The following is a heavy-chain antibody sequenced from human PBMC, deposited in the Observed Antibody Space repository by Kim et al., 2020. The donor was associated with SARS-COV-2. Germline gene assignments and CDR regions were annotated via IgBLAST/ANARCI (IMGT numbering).Heavy chain of an antibody. CDR2: LNTDGTKT. J-gene: IGHJ2*01. V-gene: IGHV3-74*01. CDR1: GFTFSSYW. D-gene: IGHD5-12*01. CDR3: VRDSEVATVKFGYWHYDL. Sequence: GGSLRLSCAASGFTFSSYWMHWVRQGPGKGLVWVSRLNTDGTKTTYADSVKGRFTTSRDNAKNTLYLQMNSLRAEDTAVYYCVRDSEVATVKFGYWHYDLWGRGTLVTVSS.